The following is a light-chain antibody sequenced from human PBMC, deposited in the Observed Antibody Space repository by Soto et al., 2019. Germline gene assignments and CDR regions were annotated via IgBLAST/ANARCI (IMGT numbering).Light chain of an antibody. CDR2: GAS. J-gene: IGKJ5*01. V-gene: IGKV3-20*01. Sequence: EIVLTQSPGTLSLSPGERATLSCRASQSVTSSYLSWYQQKPGQAPRLLIYGASTRATGIPDRFSGSGSGTDFTLIISRLEPEDFAVYYCQQYNSYSITFGQGTRLEIK. CDR1: QSVTSSY. CDR3: QQYNSYSIT.